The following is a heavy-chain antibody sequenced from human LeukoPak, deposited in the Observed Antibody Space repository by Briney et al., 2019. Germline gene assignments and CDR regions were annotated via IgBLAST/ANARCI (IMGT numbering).Heavy chain of an antibody. D-gene: IGHD5-24*01. CDR3: VRLGGDGYTYGAAY. CDR1: GYIFYDYG. J-gene: IGHJ1*01. Sequence: PGGSLRLSCAVSGYIFYDYGMRWVRQAPGKGLEWVAGINRNGGSTGYATSVTGRCTISRDNAKTALYLEMNSLRVEDRAFYYGVRLGGDGYTYGAAYWGQGALVTVSA. V-gene: IGHV3-20*04. CDR2: INRNGGST.